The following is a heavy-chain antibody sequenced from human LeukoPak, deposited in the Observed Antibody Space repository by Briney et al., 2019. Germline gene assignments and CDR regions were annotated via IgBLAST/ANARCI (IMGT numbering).Heavy chain of an antibody. D-gene: IGHD6-19*01. J-gene: IGHJ4*02. V-gene: IGHV4-39*01. CDR3: ARRVGSGYCFDY. CDR1: GDSISRNSYY. Sequence: PSETLSLTCSVSGDSISRNSYYWGWIPQPPGKGLEWTGSIYYSGTTYYNSSLKSRVTISVDTSKNQFSLKLTSITAADTAVYYCARRVGSGYCFDYWGQGTLVTVSS. CDR2: IYYSGTT.